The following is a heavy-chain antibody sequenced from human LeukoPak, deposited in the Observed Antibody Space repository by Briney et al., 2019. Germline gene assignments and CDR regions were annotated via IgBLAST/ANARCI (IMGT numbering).Heavy chain of an antibody. CDR1: GGTFSSYA. J-gene: IGHJ4*02. CDR3: ARAEQWLVGGFDY. CDR2: IIPIFGTA. D-gene: IGHD6-19*01. V-gene: IGHV1-69*13. Sequence: SVKVSCKASGGTFSSYAISRVRQAPGQGLEWMGGIIPIFGTANYAQKFQGRVTITADESTSTAYMELSSLRSEDTAVYYCARAEQWLVGGFDYWGQGTLVTVSS.